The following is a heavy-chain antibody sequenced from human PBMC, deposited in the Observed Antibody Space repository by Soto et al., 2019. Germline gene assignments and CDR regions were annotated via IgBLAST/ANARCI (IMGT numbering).Heavy chain of an antibody. D-gene: IGHD2-15*01. J-gene: IGHJ5*02. CDR2: VKSKTDGGTT. CDR3: TTERVVVAATWLGWFDP. Sequence: EVQLVESGGGLVKPGGSLRLSCAASGFTSSNAWMSWVRQAPGKGLEWVGRVKSKTDGGTTDYAAPVKGRFTISRDDSKNTLYLQMNSRKTEDTAVYYCTTERVVVAATWLGWFDPWGQGTLVTVSS. V-gene: IGHV3-15*01. CDR1: GFTSSNAW.